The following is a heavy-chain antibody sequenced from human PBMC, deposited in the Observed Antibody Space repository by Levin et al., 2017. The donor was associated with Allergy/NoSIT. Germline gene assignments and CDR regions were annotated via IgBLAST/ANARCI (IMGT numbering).Heavy chain of an antibody. J-gene: IGHJ4*02. CDR2: ISTSGDIT. CDR1: GFIFSSSA. Sequence: QSGGSLRLSCAASGFIFSSSALSWVRQAPGKGLEWISAISTSGDITYYADSVKGRFTISRDNSKNIMFLQMNNLRVEDTALYYCAKGGGGDHGDWGQGTLVTVSS. CDR3: AKGGGGDHGD. D-gene: IGHD2-21*02. V-gene: IGHV3-23*01.